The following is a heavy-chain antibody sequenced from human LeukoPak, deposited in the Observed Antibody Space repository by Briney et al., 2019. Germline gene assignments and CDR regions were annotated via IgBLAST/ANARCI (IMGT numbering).Heavy chain of an antibody. D-gene: IGHD5-18*01. CDR3: ARDSTVDTATEPNWFDP. CDR1: GYTFTSYG. V-gene: IGHV1-18*01. Sequence: ASVTVSCTASGYTFTSYGISWVRQAPGQGLEWMGWISAYNGNTNYAQKLQGRVTMTTDTSTSTAYMELRSLRSDDTAVYYCARDSTVDTATEPNWFDPWGQGTLVTVSS. J-gene: IGHJ5*02. CDR2: ISAYNGNT.